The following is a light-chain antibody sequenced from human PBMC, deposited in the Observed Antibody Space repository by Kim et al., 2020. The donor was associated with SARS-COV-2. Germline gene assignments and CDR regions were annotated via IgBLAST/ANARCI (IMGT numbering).Light chain of an antibody. J-gene: IGKJ1*01. CDR3: QQYNNWPRT. CDR1: QSVSSN. V-gene: IGKV3-15*01. CDR2: GTS. Sequence: EVVMTQSPATPSVSPGERATLSCRASQSVSSNLAWYQQKPGQAPRLLIYGTSTRATGIPARFSGSGSGTEFTLIISSLQSEDFAVYYCQQYNNWPRTFGQGTKVDIK.